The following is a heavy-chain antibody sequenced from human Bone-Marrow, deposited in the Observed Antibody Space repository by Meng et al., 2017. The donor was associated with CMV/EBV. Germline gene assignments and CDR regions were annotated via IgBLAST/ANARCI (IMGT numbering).Heavy chain of an antibody. V-gene: IGHV3-48*04. J-gene: IGHJ4*02. CDR2: ISSSSSTI. CDR1: GFTFSSYS. D-gene: IGHD3-3*01. Sequence: GGSLRLSCAASGFTFSSYSMNWVRQAPGKGLEWVSYISSSSSTIYYADSVKGRFTISRDNAKNSLYLQMNSLRAEDTAVYYCARGRETFWSGYRYFDYWGQGTLVTVSS. CDR3: ARGRETFWSGYRYFDY.